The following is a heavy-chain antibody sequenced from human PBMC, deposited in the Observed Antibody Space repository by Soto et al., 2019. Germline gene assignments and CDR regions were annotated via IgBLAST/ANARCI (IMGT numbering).Heavy chain of an antibody. CDR1: GYSLIDYG. Sequence: ASVKVSCKASGYSLIDYGITWVRQAPGQGLEWMGWISPYNVNTIYAQKFQGRVTMTTDTSTNTAYMELRSLRSDDTAVYYCARTSANGMDVWGQGTTVTVSS. CDR3: ARTSANGMDV. V-gene: IGHV1-18*04. J-gene: IGHJ6*02. D-gene: IGHD3-10*01. CDR2: ISPYNVNT.